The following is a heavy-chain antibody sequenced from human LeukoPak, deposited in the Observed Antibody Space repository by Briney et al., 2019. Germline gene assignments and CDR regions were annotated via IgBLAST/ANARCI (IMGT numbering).Heavy chain of an antibody. D-gene: IGHD6-13*01. CDR3: ARDLGAAAWFDP. CDR2: IKQDGSET. J-gene: IGHJ5*02. Sequence: PGGALRLSCEASGFTFCTYWMSWVRQAPGKGLELVANIKQDGSETYYVDSVKGRFAISRDNAKYSLFLQMNSLRAEDTAVYFCARDLGAAAWFDPWGQGTLVTVSS. CDR1: GFTFCTYW. V-gene: IGHV3-7*01.